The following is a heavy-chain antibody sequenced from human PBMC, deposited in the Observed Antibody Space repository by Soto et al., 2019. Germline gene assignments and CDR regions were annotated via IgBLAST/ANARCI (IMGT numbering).Heavy chain of an antibody. D-gene: IGHD1-26*01. CDR2: ISTSGSPA. V-gene: IGHV3-11*01. CDR3: ATGGIYYEA. CDR1: GFAVRHNY. Sequence: QVHLVEAGGGLGKPGGSLRLSCTVSGFAVRHNYLTWIRQAPGKGLEWLSYISTSGSPAYYADSVKGRFTISTDNAKKSLYLQLDSLRAEDTGVYYCATGGIYYEAWGQGTLVTVSS. J-gene: IGHJ5*02.